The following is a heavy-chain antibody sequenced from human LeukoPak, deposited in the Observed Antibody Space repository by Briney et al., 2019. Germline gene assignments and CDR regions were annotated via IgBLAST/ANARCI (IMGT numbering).Heavy chain of an antibody. CDR1: GGSFSGYY. CDR2: INHSGST. Sequence: SETLSLTCAVYGGSFSGYYWSWIRQPPGQGLEWIGEINHSGSTNYNPSLKSRVTISVDTSKNQFSLKLSSVTAADTAVYYCARLKTHYYYGSGRYYYYYMDVWGKGTTVTISS. CDR3: ARLKTHYYYGSGRYYYYYMDV. V-gene: IGHV4-34*01. D-gene: IGHD3-10*01. J-gene: IGHJ6*03.